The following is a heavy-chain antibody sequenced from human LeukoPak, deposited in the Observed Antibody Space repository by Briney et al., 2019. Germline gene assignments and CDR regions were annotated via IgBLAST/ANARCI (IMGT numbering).Heavy chain of an antibody. CDR1: GGSISSSSYY. V-gene: IGHV4-39*01. CDR2: IYYSGST. D-gene: IGHD3-22*01. CDR3: ARHHPVSRLLPKGGFDY. Sequence: SETLSLTCTVSGGSISSSSYYWGWIRQPPGKGLEWIGGIYYSGSTYYNPSLKSRVTISVDTSKNQFSLKLSSVTAADTAVYYCARHHPVSRLLPKGGFDYWGQGTLVTVSS. J-gene: IGHJ4*02.